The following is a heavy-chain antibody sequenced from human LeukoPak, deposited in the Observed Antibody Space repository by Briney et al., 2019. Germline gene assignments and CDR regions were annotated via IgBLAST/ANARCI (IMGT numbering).Heavy chain of an antibody. CDR3: ANFGCSSTSCLDY. D-gene: IGHD2-2*01. V-gene: IGHV3-23*01. J-gene: IGHJ4*02. CDR1: GFSFSSYA. CDR2: ISGSGDST. Sequence: GGSLRLSCAASGFSFSSYAMSWVRQAPGKGLEWVSAISGSGDSTYYADSVKGRFTISRDNSKNTLYLQMNSLRAEDTAVYYCANFGCSSTSCLDYWGQGTLVTVSS.